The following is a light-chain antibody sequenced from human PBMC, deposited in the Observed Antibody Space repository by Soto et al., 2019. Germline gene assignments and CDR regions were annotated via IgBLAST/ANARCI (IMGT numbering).Light chain of an antibody. Sequence: EIVLTQSPGTLSLSPGERATLSCRASQSVNSTSLAWYQQKPGQAPRLLIHGASSRATGIPDRFSGSGSGTEFTLTISRLEPEDFAVYFCQRHYDSLWTFGQGTKAEIK. V-gene: IGKV3-20*01. CDR2: GAS. J-gene: IGKJ1*01. CDR1: QSVNSTS. CDR3: QRHYDSLWT.